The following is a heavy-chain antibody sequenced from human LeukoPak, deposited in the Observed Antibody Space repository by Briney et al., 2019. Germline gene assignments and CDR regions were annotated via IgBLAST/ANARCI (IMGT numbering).Heavy chain of an antibody. CDR2: ITSSGDTI. J-gene: IGHJ4*02. CDR3: AREGGNWGEGYFDY. CDR1: GFTFSDYY. V-gene: IGHV3-11*01. D-gene: IGHD7-27*01. Sequence: GRSLRLSCAASGFTFSDYYMSWIRQVPGKGLERVSYITSSGDTIYYADSVKGRFTISRDIPENSVYLQMNSLRAEDTAVYYCAREGGNWGEGYFDYWGQGTLVTVSS.